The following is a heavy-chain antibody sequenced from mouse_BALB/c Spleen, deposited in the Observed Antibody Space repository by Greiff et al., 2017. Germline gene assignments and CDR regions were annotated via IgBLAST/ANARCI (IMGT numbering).Heavy chain of an antibody. V-gene: IGHV1S137*01. CDR1: GYTFTDYA. CDR2: ISTYYGDA. CDR3: ARSMYYGSSYGYAMDY. D-gene: IGHD1-1*01. Sequence: QVHVKQSGAELVRPGVSVKISCKGSGYTFTDYAMHWVKQSHAKSLEWIGVISTYYGDASYNQKFKGKATMTVDKSSSTAYMELARLTSEDSAIYYCARSMYYGSSYGYAMDYGGQGTSVTVSS. J-gene: IGHJ4*01.